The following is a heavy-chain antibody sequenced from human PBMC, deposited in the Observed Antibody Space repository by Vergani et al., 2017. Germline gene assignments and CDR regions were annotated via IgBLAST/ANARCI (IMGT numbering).Heavy chain of an antibody. V-gene: IGHV5-51*01. Sequence: EVQLVQSGAAVKKPGESLKISCKGSGYSFTSYWIGWVRQMPGKGLEWMGIIYPGDSDTRYSPSFQGQVTISADKSISTAYLQWSSLKASDTAMYYCARVVTTSYYYYYYGMDVWGQGTTVTVSS. J-gene: IGHJ6*02. CDR3: ARVVTTSYYYYYYGMDV. CDR2: IYPGDSDT. CDR1: GYSFTSYW. D-gene: IGHD2-21*02.